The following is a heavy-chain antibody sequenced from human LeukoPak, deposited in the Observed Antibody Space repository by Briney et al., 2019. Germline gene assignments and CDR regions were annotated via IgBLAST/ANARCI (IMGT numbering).Heavy chain of an antibody. V-gene: IGHV4-4*02. CDR1: GGSISSSNW. D-gene: IGHD2-21*02. CDR3: ARDKEYCGGDCSYWYFDL. J-gene: IGHJ2*01. Sequence: SETLSLTCAVSGGSISSSNWWSWVRQPSGKGLEWIGEIYHSGSTNYNPSLKSRVTMSVDTSMNQFSLKVSFVTAADTAVYYCARDKEYCGGDCSYWYFDLWGRGTAVTVSS. CDR2: IYHSGST.